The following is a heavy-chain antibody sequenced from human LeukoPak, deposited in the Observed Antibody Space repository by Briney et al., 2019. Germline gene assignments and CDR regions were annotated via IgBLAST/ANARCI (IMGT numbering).Heavy chain of an antibody. D-gene: IGHD6-19*01. CDR1: GYTFTSYD. V-gene: IGHV1-8*01. J-gene: IGHJ4*02. CDR3: ARESHSSGWDPFDY. Sequence: GASVKVSCKASGYTFTSYDINWVRQAAGQGLEWMGWMNPNSGNTGYAQKFQGRVTMTRNTPISTAYMELSRLRSDDTAVYYCARESHSSGWDPFDYWGQGTLVTVSS. CDR2: MNPNSGNT.